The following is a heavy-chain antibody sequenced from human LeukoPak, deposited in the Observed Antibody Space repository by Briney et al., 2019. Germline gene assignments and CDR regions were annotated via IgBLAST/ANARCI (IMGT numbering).Heavy chain of an antibody. CDR1: GYTLTNYY. V-gene: IGHV1-46*01. D-gene: IGHD5-12*01. J-gene: IGHJ4*02. CDR3: ARPNGGYEYN. CDR2: VNPSGGGT. Sequence: GASVKVSCKTSGYTLTNYYMHWVRQAPGQGLEWLGLVNPSGGGTTYAQKFQGRVTMTRDMCTSTVYMELSSLRSEDTAVYYCARPNGGYEYNWGQGTRVIVSS.